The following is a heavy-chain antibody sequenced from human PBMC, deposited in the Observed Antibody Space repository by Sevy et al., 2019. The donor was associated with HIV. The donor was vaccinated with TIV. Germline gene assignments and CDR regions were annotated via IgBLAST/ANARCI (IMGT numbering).Heavy chain of an antibody. J-gene: IGHJ6*02. V-gene: IGHV3-23*01. CDR3: AKGYCSGGSCPRDYYYYGMDV. Sequence: GGSLRLSCAASGFTFSTYAMNWVRQAPGKGLEWVSSISGSGRSTYYADSVEGRFTISRDKSKNTLYLQMNSLRAEDTAVYYCAKGYCSGGSCPRDYYYYGMDVWGQGTTVTVSS. CDR1: GFTFSTYA. CDR2: ISGSGRST. D-gene: IGHD2-15*01.